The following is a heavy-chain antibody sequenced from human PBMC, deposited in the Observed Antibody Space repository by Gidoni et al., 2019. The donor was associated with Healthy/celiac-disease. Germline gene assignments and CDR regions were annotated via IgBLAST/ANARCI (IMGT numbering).Heavy chain of an antibody. CDR1: GFPFSSYG. D-gene: IGHD1-26*01. CDR2: ISYDGSNK. CDR3: AKVGIVGATTAAFDI. Sequence: LVESGGGVVQPGRSLRLSCAASGFPFSSYGMHWVRQAPGKGLEWVAVISYDGSNKYYADAVKGRFTISRDNSKNTLYLQMNSLRAEDTAVYYCAKVGIVGATTAAFDIWGQGTMVTVSS. J-gene: IGHJ3*02. V-gene: IGHV3-30*18.